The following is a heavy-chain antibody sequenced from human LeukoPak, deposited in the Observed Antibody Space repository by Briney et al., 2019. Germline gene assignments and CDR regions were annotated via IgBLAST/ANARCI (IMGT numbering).Heavy chain of an antibody. D-gene: IGHD1-26*01. CDR1: GLTVSSNY. J-gene: IGHJ4*02. CDR2: IYSGGST. V-gene: IGHV3-53*05. CDR3: ARGPAWELLRDFDY. Sequence: GSLRLSCAASGLTVSSNYMSWVRPAPGQGLDWVAVIYSGGSTYYAGSVKGRFIISRDNSKNTLYLQMNSLRAEDTAVYYCARGPAWELLRDFDYWGQGTLVTVSS.